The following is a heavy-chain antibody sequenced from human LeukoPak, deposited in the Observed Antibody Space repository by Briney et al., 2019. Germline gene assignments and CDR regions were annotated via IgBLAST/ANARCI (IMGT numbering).Heavy chain of an antibody. CDR2: INPSGGST. V-gene: IGHV1-46*01. CDR1: GYTFTSYY. J-gene: IGHJ4*02. Sequence: ASVKVSCEASGYTFTSYYMHWVRQAPGQGLEWMGIINPSGGSTSYAQKFQGRVTMTRDTSTSTVYMELSSLRSEDTAVYYCARVIKLGHYFDYWGQGTLVTVSS. D-gene: IGHD3-10*01. CDR3: ARVIKLGHYFDY.